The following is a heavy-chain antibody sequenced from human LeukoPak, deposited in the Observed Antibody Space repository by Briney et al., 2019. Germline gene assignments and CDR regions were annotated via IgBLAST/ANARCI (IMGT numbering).Heavy chain of an antibody. CDR1: GYTFTGYY. CDR3: ATGGTVAGLFDY. CDR2: INPNSGGT. V-gene: IGHV1-2*06. Sequence: ASVKVSCKDSGYTFTGYYMHWVRQAPGQGLEWMGRINPNSGGTNYAQKFQGRVTMTRDTSISTAYMELSRLRSDDTAVYYCATGGTVAGLFDYWGQGTLVTVSS. J-gene: IGHJ4*02. D-gene: IGHD6-19*01.